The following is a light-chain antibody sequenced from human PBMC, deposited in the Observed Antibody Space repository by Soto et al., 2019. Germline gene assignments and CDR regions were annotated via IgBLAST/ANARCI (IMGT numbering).Light chain of an antibody. CDR1: QSVSNNW. Sequence: EIVLTQSPDTLSLSPGERATLSCRASQSVSNNWLAWYQQKPGQAPRLLIYGASNRPGGIPDKFSGSGSGTDFTLTINRLEPEGFAVYYCQQYGRSPYTFAQGTKLEI. V-gene: IGKV3-20*01. J-gene: IGKJ2*01. CDR3: QQYGRSPYT. CDR2: GAS.